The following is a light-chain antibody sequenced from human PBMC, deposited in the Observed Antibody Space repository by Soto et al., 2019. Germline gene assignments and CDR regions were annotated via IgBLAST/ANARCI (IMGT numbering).Light chain of an antibody. Sequence: QSVLTQPPSASGSPGQSVTISCTGTTSDVGNYNFVSWYQQHPGKAPKLLIYEVTKRPSGVPDRFSGSKSGNTASLTVSGLDADEAAYYYCSSDTGSSHWVFGGGTKLTVL. CDR2: EVT. CDR3: SSDTGSSHWV. CDR1: TSDVGNYNF. V-gene: IGLV2-8*01. J-gene: IGLJ1*01.